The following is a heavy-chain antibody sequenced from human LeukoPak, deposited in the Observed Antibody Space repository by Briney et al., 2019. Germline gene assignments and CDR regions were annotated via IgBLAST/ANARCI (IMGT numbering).Heavy chain of an antibody. CDR2: IIPIFGTA. J-gene: IGHJ5*02. Sequence: SVKASCKASGGTFSSYAISWVRQAPGQGLEWMGGIIPIFGTANYAQKFQGRVTITADESTSTAYMELSSLRSEDTAVYYCARGQYQLLQNWFDPWGQGTLVTVSS. CDR3: ARGQYQLLQNWFDP. V-gene: IGHV1-69*13. D-gene: IGHD2-2*01. CDR1: GGTFSSYA.